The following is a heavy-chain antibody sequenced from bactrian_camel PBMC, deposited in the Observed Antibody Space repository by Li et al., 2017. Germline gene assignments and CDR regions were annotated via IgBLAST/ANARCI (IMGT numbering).Heavy chain of an antibody. CDR1: DFTISSAW. CDR2: IRSDGDKR. Sequence: HVQLVESGGGLVQPGGSLRLSCVASDFTISSAWTYWVRQAPGGLEWVSEIRSDGDKRNYKTFVKGRFTIWRDNAENLLALDMNNLTPEDTGVYYCTAGPSNGGPWLPGSEGQGTQVTVS. V-gene: IGHV3S1*01. D-gene: IGHD7*01. J-gene: IGHJ4*01.